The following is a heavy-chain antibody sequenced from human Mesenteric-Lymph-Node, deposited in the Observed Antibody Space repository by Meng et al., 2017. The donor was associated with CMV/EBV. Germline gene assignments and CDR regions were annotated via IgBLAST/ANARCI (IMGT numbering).Heavy chain of an antibody. CDR2: IIPIFGTA. CDR1: GNFSTYD. J-gene: IGHJ4*02. Sequence: GNFSTYDINWGRQTPGQGLEWMGGIIPIFGTAIYAQTLQGRVTITADGSTSTAYMELSSLRSEDTAVYYCANAHSDGDYDLFYFDYWGQGTLVTVSS. V-gene: IGHV1-69*01. CDR3: ANAHSDGDYDLFYFDY. D-gene: IGHD5-12*01.